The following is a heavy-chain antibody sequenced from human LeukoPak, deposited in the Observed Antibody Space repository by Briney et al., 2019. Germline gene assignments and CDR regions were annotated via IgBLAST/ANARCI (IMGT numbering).Heavy chain of an antibody. Sequence: GGSLRLSCAASGLILRYYGMHWFRQAPGKGLEGVGFIKFDGSDTKYADSVRGRFTISRDNSKNTLSLQMNTLRLEDTAVYYCANQKLSGSNLPGYWGQGIVVTVSS. J-gene: IGHJ4*02. CDR3: ANQKLSGSNLPGY. V-gene: IGHV3-30*02. D-gene: IGHD3-10*01. CDR1: GLILRYYG. CDR2: IKFDGSDT.